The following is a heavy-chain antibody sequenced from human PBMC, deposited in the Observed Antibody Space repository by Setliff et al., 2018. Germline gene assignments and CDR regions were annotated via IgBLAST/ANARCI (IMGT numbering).Heavy chain of an antibody. V-gene: IGHV4-34*01. CDR1: GGSFSGYY. J-gene: IGHJ6*02. CDR2: INHSGST. CDR3: ATLLANYGSGMDV. Sequence: SETLSLTCAVYGGSFSGYYWSWIRQPPGKGLEWIGEINHSGSTNYNPSLKSRGTISVDTSKNQFSLKVNSVTAADTAVYYCATLLANYGSGMDVWGQGTTVTVSS. D-gene: IGHD3-10*01.